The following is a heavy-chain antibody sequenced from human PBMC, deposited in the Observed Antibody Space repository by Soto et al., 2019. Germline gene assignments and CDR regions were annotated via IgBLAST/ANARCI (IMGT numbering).Heavy chain of an antibody. J-gene: IGHJ6*02. Sequence: QVQLVESGGGVVQPGRSLRLSCAASGFTFSSYGMHWVRQAPGKGLEWVAVISYDGSNKYYADSVKGRFTISRDNSKNTQYLQMNSLRAEDTAVYYCAKERTSYYYYGMDVWGQGTTVTVSS. CDR1: GFTFSSYG. CDR2: ISYDGSNK. CDR3: AKERTSYYYYGMDV. D-gene: IGHD2-2*01. V-gene: IGHV3-30*18.